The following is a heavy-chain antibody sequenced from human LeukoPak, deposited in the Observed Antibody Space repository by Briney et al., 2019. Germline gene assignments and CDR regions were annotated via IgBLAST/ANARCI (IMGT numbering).Heavy chain of an antibody. CDR3: ARSYYYFDY. J-gene: IGHJ4*02. V-gene: IGHV4-59*01. CDR2: IYYSGST. Sequence: SETLSLTCTVSGDSISSYYWSWIRQPPGKELERIGYIYYSGSTNYNPALKSRLTISVDTSKNQFSLKLSSVTAADTAVYYCARSYYYFDYWGQGTLATVSS. D-gene: IGHD2-8*01. CDR1: GDSISSYY.